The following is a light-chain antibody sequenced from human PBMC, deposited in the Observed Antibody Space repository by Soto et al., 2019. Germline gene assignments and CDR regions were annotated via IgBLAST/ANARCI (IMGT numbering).Light chain of an antibody. V-gene: IGLV2-23*02. Sequence: SVLAQPASVSGSPGQSITISCTGTSSDVGSHNLVSWYQQHPGKAPKLIIYEVNKRPSGVSNRFSGSKSGNTASLTIFGLQTEDEADYYCCSFAGSGTYVFGTGTKVTAL. CDR1: SSDVGSHNL. CDR3: CSFAGSGTYV. CDR2: EVN. J-gene: IGLJ1*01.